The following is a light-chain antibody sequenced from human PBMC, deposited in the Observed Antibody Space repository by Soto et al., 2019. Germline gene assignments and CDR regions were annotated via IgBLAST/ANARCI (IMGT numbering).Light chain of an antibody. J-gene: IGKJ1*01. CDR1: QNINIW. CDR3: QQYHYWWT. CDR2: DAS. Sequence: DIQMTQSPSTLSASVGDRITVTCRASQNINIWLAWYQQKPGKAPKLLIFDASSLESGVPSRFSGSGSGTEFTLTISSLQSEDFAVYYCQQYHYWWTFGQGTKVDIK. V-gene: IGKV1-5*01.